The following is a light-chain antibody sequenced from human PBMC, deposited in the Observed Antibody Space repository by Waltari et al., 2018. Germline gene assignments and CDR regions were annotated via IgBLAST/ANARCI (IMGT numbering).Light chain of an antibody. CDR1: QGISNY. Sequence: DIQMTQSPSSLSASVGDRVTITCRASQGISNYLAWYQQKPGKVPTLLIYGTSTLQSGVPARFSGSGSGTDFTLTISSLQPEDVATYYCQKYNSAPWTFGQGTKVEVK. J-gene: IGKJ1*01. V-gene: IGKV1-27*01. CDR2: GTS. CDR3: QKYNSAPWT.